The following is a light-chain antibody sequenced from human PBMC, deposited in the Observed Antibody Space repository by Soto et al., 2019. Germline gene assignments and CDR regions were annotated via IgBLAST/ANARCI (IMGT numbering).Light chain of an antibody. J-gene: IGKJ4*01. Sequence: DIQMTQSPSSLSASVGDRVTITCRASQGIGNYLAWYQQRPGKVPKLLIYAASTLQSGVPSRFSGSGSGPVFTLTIRSLQPEDVATYYCQKYDHAPLTFGGGTKVEIK. CDR1: QGIGNY. CDR3: QKYDHAPLT. CDR2: AAS. V-gene: IGKV1-27*01.